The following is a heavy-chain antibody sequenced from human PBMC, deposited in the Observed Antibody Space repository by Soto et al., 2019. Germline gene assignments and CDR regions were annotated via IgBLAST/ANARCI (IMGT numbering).Heavy chain of an antibody. D-gene: IGHD3-22*01. Sequence: ASVKVSCKASGYTFTSYGISWVRQAPGQGLEWMGWISAYNGNTNYAQKLQGRVTMTTDTSTSTAYMELRSLRSDGTAVYYCARVITMIVVVEGRWFDPWGQGTLVTVSS. CDR2: ISAYNGNT. CDR1: GYTFTSYG. J-gene: IGHJ5*02. CDR3: ARVITMIVVVEGRWFDP. V-gene: IGHV1-18*01.